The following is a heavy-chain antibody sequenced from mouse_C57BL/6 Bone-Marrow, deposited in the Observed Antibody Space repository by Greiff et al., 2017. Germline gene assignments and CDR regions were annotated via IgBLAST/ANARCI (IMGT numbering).Heavy chain of an antibody. V-gene: IGHV1-69*01. Sequence: QVQLQQPGAELVMPGASVKLSCKASGYTFTSYWMHWVKQRPGQGLEWIGEIDPSDSYTNYNQKFKGKSTLTVDKSSSTAYMQLSSLTSEESAVYYCARDDGYYDYFDYWGQGTTLTVSS. D-gene: IGHD2-3*01. J-gene: IGHJ2*01. CDR1: GYTFTSYW. CDR3: ARDDGYYDYFDY. CDR2: IDPSDSYT.